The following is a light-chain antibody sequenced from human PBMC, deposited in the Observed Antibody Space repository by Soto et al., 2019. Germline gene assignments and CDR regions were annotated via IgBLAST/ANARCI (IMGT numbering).Light chain of an antibody. CDR1: KNDIGVYDF. Sequence: QSARSQPPSASGSPGHSFTISCTGTKNDIGVYDFVSWYQHHPGKAPRLIIYEVVQRPSGVPDRFSGSKSGNTASLTVSGLQAADEGDYFCKSYAGRNTYVFGSGTKVTVL. CDR2: EVV. J-gene: IGLJ1*01. CDR3: KSYAGRNTYV. V-gene: IGLV2-8*01.